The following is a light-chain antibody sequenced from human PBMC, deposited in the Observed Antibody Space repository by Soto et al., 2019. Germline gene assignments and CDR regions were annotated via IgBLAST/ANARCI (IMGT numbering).Light chain of an antibody. CDR2: DVS. CDR1: SSNVGGYNY. J-gene: IGLJ2*01. Sequence: QSALTQPASVSGFPDQPVTISCTETSSNVGGYNYVSWYQQHPGKAPKLMIYDVSKRPSGVPDRFSGSKSGNTASLTISGLQAEDEADYYCCSYAGSYDVVFGGGTKLTVL. V-gene: IGLV2-11*01. CDR3: CSYAGSYDVV.